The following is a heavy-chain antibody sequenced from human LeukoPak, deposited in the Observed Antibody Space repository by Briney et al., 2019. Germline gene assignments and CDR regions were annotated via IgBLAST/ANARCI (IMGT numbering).Heavy chain of an antibody. D-gene: IGHD3-16*02. CDR3: ARGYVWGSYRYKPYYFDY. Sequence: GGSLRLSCAASGFTFSSYAMSWVRQAPGKGLEWVSAISGSGSTIYYADSVKGRFTISRDNAKNPLYLQMNSLRAEDTAVYYCARGYVWGSYRYKPYYFDYWGQGTLVTVSS. CDR2: ISGSGSTI. V-gene: IGHV3-23*01. CDR1: GFTFSSYA. J-gene: IGHJ4*02.